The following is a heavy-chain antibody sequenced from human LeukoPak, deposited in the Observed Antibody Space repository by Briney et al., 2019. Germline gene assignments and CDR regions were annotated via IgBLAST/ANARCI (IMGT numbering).Heavy chain of an antibody. Sequence: GGSLRLSCAASGFTFGDYAMHWVRQAPGRGLEWVALITGYDDTTYYADSVKGRFTISRDNSRNSLFLQMHSLRTEDSALYYCAEDSLWFEDLVSFYFDWWGHGTLVTVSS. D-gene: IGHD3-10*01. CDR2: ITGYDDTT. CDR1: GFTFGDYA. CDR3: AEDSLWFEDLVSFYFDW. V-gene: IGHV3-43*02. J-gene: IGHJ4*01.